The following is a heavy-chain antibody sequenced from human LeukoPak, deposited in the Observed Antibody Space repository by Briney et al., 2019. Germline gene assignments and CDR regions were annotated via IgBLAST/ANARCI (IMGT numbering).Heavy chain of an antibody. V-gene: IGHV3-13*01. J-gene: IGHJ4*02. D-gene: IGHD4-17*01. CDR1: GFTFSSYD. CDR2: IGTAGDT. CDR3: ARARRNDYGDYYFDY. Sequence: GGSLRLPCAASGFTFSSYDMHWVRQATGKGLEWVSAIGTAGDTYYPGSVKGRFTISRENAKNSLYFQMNSLRAGDTAVYYRARARRNDYGDYYFDYWGQGTLVTVSS.